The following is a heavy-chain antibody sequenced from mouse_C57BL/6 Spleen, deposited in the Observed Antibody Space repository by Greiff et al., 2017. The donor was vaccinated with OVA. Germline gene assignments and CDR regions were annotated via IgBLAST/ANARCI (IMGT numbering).Heavy chain of an antibody. J-gene: IGHJ3*01. CDR1: GYTFTSYW. Sequence: QVQLQQPGAELVRPGTSVKLSCKASGYTFTSYWMHWVKQRPGQGLEWIGVIDPSDSYTNYNQKFKGKATLTVDTSSSTAYMQLSSLTSEDSAVYYCATNGDEFAYWGQGTLVTVSA. V-gene: IGHV1-59*01. CDR3: ATNGDEFAY. CDR2: IDPSDSYT. D-gene: IGHD4-1*01.